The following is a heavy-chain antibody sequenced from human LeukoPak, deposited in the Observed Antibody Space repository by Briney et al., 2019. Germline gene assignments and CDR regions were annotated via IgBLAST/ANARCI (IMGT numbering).Heavy chain of an antibody. CDR3: ARSVDAYNVDF. V-gene: IGHV3-11*04. CDR2: ISSSGNTT. D-gene: IGHD5-24*01. J-gene: IGHJ4*02. Sequence: GGSLRLSCAASGFTFSDNYMSWIRQAPGKGLEWVSYISSSGNTTYNADSVRGRFSITRDNAKNSLYLQMNSLRAEDTAVYYCARSVDAYNVDFWGQGTLVIVSS. CDR1: GFTFSDNY.